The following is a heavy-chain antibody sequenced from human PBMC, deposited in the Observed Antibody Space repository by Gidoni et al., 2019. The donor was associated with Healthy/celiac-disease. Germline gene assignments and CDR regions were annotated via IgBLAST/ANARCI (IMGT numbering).Heavy chain of an antibody. J-gene: IGHJ6*02. D-gene: IGHD6-25*01. CDR3: ARGWGPSGGTFYYFYYGMDV. CDR2: INPTGSST. V-gene: IGHV1-46*01. Sequence: QVQLVQSGAEVKKPGASVKLSCKASGYTFTSYYMHGVRQAPGQGLEWMGIINPTGSSTTYAQKFQGRVTLIRDTSTSTVYMELSSLRSEDTAVYYCARGWGPSGGTFYYFYYGMDVWGQGTTVTVSS. CDR1: GYTFTSYY.